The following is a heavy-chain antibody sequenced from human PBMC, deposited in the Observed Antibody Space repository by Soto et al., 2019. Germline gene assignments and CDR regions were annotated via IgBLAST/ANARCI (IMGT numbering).Heavy chain of an antibody. J-gene: IGHJ1*01. CDR1: GFTFRGYV. V-gene: IGHV3-30*19. D-gene: IGHD3-16*01. Sequence: QVQLVESGGGVVQPGTSLRVSCVGSGFTFRGYVMPWVRQAPGKGLEWVALTSYDGSDKYYDDSVRGRFTISRDNSRNTVDLQMDSLRLEDTALYYCARWGTTGGLDVWGQGTLVSVSS. CDR2: TSYDGSDK. CDR3: ARWGTTGGLDV.